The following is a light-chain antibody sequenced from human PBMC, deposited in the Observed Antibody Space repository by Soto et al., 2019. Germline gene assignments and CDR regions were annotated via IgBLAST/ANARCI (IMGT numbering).Light chain of an antibody. J-gene: IGKJ5*01. V-gene: IGKV3-15*01. CDR2: GAS. CDR1: QSVRSN. Sequence: EIVMTQSPATLSVSPGERVTLSCRASQSVRSNLAWYQQKPGQAPRLLIYGASTRATGLPARFSGSGSGTDFTLTISSLQSEDFAVYYCQQEGTFGQGTRLEIK. CDR3: QQEGT.